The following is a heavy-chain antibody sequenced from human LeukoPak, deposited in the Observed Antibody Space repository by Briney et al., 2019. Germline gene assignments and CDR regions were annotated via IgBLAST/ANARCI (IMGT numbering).Heavy chain of an antibody. Sequence: SETLSLTCVVSGGSMSSGGYSGSWLRQPPGKGLEWIGYIYHSGSTYYNPSLKSRVSISADRSKNQFSLKLSSVTAADTAVYYCARQTSLWGSFDYWGQGTLVTVSS. CDR1: GGSMSSGGYS. J-gene: IGHJ4*02. CDR3: ARQTSLWGSFDY. D-gene: IGHD4/OR15-4a*01. V-gene: IGHV4-30-2*01. CDR2: IYHSGST.